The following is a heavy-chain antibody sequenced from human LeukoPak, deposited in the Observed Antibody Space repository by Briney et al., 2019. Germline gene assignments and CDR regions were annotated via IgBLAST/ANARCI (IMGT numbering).Heavy chain of an antibody. Sequence: GGSLRLSCAASGFAFADFAMHWVRQAPGKGLEWVSGISWNGGTIGHADSVKGRFTISRDNAKNSLYLKMNSLRVEDTALYYCAKGSTSSGYDLADYWGLGTLVIVSS. J-gene: IGHJ4*02. CDR3: AKGSTSSGYDLADY. CDR2: ISWNGGTI. CDR1: GFAFADFA. D-gene: IGHD5-12*01. V-gene: IGHV3-9*01.